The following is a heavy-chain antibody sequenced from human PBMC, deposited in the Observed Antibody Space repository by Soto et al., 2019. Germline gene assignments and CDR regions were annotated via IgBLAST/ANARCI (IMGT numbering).Heavy chain of an antibody. D-gene: IGHD6-19*01. CDR1: GGSISSYY. V-gene: IGHV4-59*01. J-gene: IGHJ4*02. Sequence: SETLSLTCSVSGGSISSYYWSWIRQPPGKGLEWIGYILYSGSTNYSPSPKSRVTISVDTSKNQFSLKLTSVTAADTAVYYCARRGYSSGWYYFDYWGQGTLVTVSS. CDR2: ILYSGST. CDR3: ARRGYSSGWYYFDY.